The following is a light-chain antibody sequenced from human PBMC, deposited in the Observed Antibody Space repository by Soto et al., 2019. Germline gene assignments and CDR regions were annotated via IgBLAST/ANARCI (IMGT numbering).Light chain of an antibody. CDR2: GAS. Sequence: EIGLTQAPGTLSLSPGERASLFCRASQSVSSNYLAWYQQKRGQAPRRLIYGASSRATGIPTRFSGSGSGTDFTRTISILEPEDFAVYYCQQYDTSPRTFGQRTKVE. J-gene: IGKJ1*01. CDR1: QSVSSNY. V-gene: IGKV3-20*01. CDR3: QQYDTSPRT.